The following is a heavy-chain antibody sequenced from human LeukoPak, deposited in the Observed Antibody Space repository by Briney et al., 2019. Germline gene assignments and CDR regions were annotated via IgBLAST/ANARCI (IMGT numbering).Heavy chain of an antibody. D-gene: IGHD3-22*01. CDR3: AKSWNYYDSSGADALVI. Sequence: RGSLRHSCAAAGFTFCDYGMNWVRQAPGEGLEWVAGISGRGISTYYADSVKGRFTISRDHSKNTLYLQMNSLRVEDPAVYHCAKSWNYYDSSGADALVIWGQGTMVTVSS. CDR1: GFTFCDYG. J-gene: IGHJ3*02. CDR2: ISGRGIST. V-gene: IGHV3-23*01.